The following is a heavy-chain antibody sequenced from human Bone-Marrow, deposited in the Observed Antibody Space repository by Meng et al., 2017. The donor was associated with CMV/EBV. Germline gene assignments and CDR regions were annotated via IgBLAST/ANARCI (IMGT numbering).Heavy chain of an antibody. CDR1: GFTFSNCG. CDR3: CKDPERWWTFDS. J-gene: IGHJ4*02. D-gene: IGHD2-8*02. Sequence: GGSLRLSCAASGFTFSNCGMHWVRQCPGKGLEWVAFIRHEGSNKYYAGSVKGRFTTSKDNSKNPQYLQMTSLRAEETAVYYWCKDPERWWTFDSWGQGTLVTVSS. V-gene: IGHV3-30*02. CDR2: IRHEGSNK.